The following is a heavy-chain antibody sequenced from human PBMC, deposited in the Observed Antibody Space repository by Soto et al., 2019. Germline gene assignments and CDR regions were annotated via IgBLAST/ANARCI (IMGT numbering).Heavy chain of an antibody. Sequence: VQLVESGGGLVRPGGSLRLSCAASGFTFDDHAMHWVRQAPGKGLEWISAITWNSVALDYAASVKGRFTISRDNAKNSLYLQMNSLRPEDTALYYCAKERVRDFDGWGQGTLVTVS. J-gene: IGHJ4*02. CDR1: GFTFDDHA. CDR2: ITWNSVAL. V-gene: IGHV3-9*01. D-gene: IGHD3-9*01. CDR3: AKERVRDFDG.